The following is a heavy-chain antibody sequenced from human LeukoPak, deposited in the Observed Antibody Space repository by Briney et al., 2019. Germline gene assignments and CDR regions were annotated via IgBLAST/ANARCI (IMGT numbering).Heavy chain of an antibody. CDR1: GGSISSSSYY. CDR2: IYYSGST. J-gene: IGHJ4*02. V-gene: IGHV4-39*07. CDR3: ARADLVVVTALDY. D-gene: IGHD2-21*02. Sequence: SETLSLTCTVSGGSISSSSYYWGWIRQPPGKGLEWIGSIYYSGSTYYNPSLKSRVTISVDTSKNQFSLKLSSVTAADTAVYYCARADLVVVTALDYWGQGTLVTVSS.